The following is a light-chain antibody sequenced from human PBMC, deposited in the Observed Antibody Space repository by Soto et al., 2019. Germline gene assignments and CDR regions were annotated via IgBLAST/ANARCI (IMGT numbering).Light chain of an antibody. CDR2: DAS. Sequence: DIQMTQSPSTLSASVGDRVTITFRASQSISSWLAWYQQKLGRAPRLLIYDASSLESGVPSRFSGSGYGTEFTLTISSLQPDDFATYYCQQYNTYSSLNFGGGTKVDIK. V-gene: IGKV1-5*01. CDR3: QQYNTYSSLN. CDR1: QSISSW. J-gene: IGKJ4*01.